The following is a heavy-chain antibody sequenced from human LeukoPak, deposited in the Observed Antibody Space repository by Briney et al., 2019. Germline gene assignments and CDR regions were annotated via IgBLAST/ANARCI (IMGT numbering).Heavy chain of an antibody. J-gene: IGHJ5*02. Sequence: SETLSLTCGVSGHSFSSDSFWGWIRQPPGQGLEWIGSIHERGSTFYNPSLKRRVTISIDTSKNQFSLNVNSVTAADTAVYYCARASRPSNSWFDPWGQGTVVTVSS. CDR3: ARASRPSNSWFDP. V-gene: IGHV4-38-2*01. CDR1: GHSFSSDSF. D-gene: IGHD6-6*01. CDR2: IHERGST.